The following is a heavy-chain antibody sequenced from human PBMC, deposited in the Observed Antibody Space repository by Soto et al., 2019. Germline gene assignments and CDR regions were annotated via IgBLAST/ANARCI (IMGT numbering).Heavy chain of an antibody. D-gene: IGHD2-8*01. Sequence: PSGSLSLTCTVAGGFISGDYCSWIRQAPGKGLEWIGYMRYSGSTNYNPSLKSRVTISLDTSKNHCSLKLTSVTAADTAVYFCARITRPDNGALYYFDYWGQGVLVTVSS. CDR1: GGFISGDY. CDR2: MRYSGST. V-gene: IGHV4-59*01. J-gene: IGHJ4*02. CDR3: ARITRPDNGALYYFDY.